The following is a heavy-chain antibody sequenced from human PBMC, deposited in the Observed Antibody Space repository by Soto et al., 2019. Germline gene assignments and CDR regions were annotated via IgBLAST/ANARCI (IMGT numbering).Heavy chain of an antibody. D-gene: IGHD2-21*01. J-gene: IGHJ4*02. Sequence: QVQLQESGPGLVKPSETLSLTCSVAGGSINRSFWCWLRQSPGKGLEWIGYIYSSGSTSYNPSLKSRVTMSVDASNNQFYLNLRSVTAADTAVYYCARRADYYCCFENWGQGTLVTVSA. V-gene: IGHV4-4*08. CDR2: IYSSGST. CDR3: ARRADYYCCFEN. CDR1: GGSINRSF.